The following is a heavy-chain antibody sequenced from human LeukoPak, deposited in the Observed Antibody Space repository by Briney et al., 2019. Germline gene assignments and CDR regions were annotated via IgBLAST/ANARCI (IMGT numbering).Heavy chain of an antibody. J-gene: IGHJ4*02. CDR3: GKGAKIFVFWSFVY. CDR2: ISGSGGRT. Sequence: GGSLRLSCAASGFTFSSYAMSWVRQAPGKGLEWVSSISGSGGRTYYTNSVKGRFTISRENFKNTVYLEMNNLGAEDTALYYCGKGAKIFVFWSFVYGGRGILVMVSS. D-gene: IGHD3-3*01. V-gene: IGHV3-23*01. CDR1: GFTFSSYA.